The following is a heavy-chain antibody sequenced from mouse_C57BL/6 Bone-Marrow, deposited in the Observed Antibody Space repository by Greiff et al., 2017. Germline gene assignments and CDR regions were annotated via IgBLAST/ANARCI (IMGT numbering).Heavy chain of an antibody. J-gene: IGHJ1*03. CDR1: GYTFTSYW. Sequence: QVQLQQSGAELVKPGASVKMSCKASGYTFTSYWITWVKQRPGQGLEWIGDIYPGSGSTNYNEKFKSKATLTVDTSSSEAYMQLSSRTSEDSAVYYCARPYYSNYWYFDVWGTGTTVTVSS. V-gene: IGHV1-55*01. D-gene: IGHD2-5*01. CDR3: ARPYYSNYWYFDV. CDR2: IYPGSGST.